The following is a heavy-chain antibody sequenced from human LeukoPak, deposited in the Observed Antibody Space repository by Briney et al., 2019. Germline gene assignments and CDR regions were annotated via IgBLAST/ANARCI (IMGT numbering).Heavy chain of an antibody. D-gene: IGHD3-10*01. J-gene: IGHJ3*02. Sequence: GGSLRLSCAASGFTFTDYFMNWIRQAPGKGLEWVAFIRNDGSTKYYVDSVKGRFVISRDNSRNTLYFYMNSLRAEDSAVYYCAKDGVSSSVWAFDIWGQGTMVTVSS. CDR3: AKDGVSSSVWAFDI. CDR1: GFTFTDYF. V-gene: IGHV3-30*02. CDR2: IRNDGSTK.